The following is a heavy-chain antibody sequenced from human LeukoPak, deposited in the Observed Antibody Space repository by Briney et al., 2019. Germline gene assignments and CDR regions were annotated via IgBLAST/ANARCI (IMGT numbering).Heavy chain of an antibody. Sequence: GGSLRLSCEASGFTFSTYLMSWVRQAPGKGLEWVANIKQDGSEKYYVDSVKGRFTISRDNAKNSLYLQMNSLRAEDTAMYYCARDSAGNDCWGQGTLVTVSS. CDR3: ARDSAGNDC. V-gene: IGHV3-7*01. D-gene: IGHD6-13*01. J-gene: IGHJ4*02. CDR1: GFTFSTYL. CDR2: IKQDGSEK.